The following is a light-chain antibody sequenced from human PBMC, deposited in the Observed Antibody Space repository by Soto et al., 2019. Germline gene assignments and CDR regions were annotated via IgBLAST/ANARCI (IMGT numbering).Light chain of an antibody. V-gene: IGKV3-20*01. Sequence: EIVLTQSPGTLTLSPGERATLSCGASQSVTSNYLAWYQQKPGQAPRLLIFGASIRVTGIPDRFIGSGSGTDFTLTISRLEPKDFAVYYCQHYVTSLTTFGQGTKVDIK. CDR1: QSVTSNY. CDR2: GAS. J-gene: IGKJ1*01. CDR3: QHYVTSLTT.